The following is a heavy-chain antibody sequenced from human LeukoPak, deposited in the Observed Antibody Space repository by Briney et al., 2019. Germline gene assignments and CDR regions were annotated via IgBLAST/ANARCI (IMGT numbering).Heavy chain of an antibody. Sequence: SETLSLTCTVSGGSISSYYWGWIRQPPGKGLEWIGYIYYSGSTNYNPSLKSRVTISVDTSKNQFSLKLSSVTAADTAVYYCARRAHDSSGYYYNYWGQGTLVTVSS. V-gene: IGHV4-59*08. D-gene: IGHD3-22*01. CDR2: IYYSGST. CDR1: GGSISSYY. CDR3: ARRAHDSSGYYYNY. J-gene: IGHJ4*02.